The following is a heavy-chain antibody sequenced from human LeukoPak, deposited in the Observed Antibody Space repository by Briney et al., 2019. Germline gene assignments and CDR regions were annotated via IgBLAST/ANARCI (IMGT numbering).Heavy chain of an antibody. CDR1: GYSISSGYY. Sequence: SETLSLTCTVSGYSISSGYYWGWIRQPPGKGLEWIGTIYHSGSTCYNPSLKSRVTISVDTSKNQFSLKLSSVTAADTSIYYCARIPTNAVPSAHNGFDIWGQGTMLTVSS. J-gene: IGHJ3*02. CDR2: IYHSGST. CDR3: ARIPTNAVPSAHNGFDI. D-gene: IGHD6-19*01. V-gene: IGHV4-38-2*02.